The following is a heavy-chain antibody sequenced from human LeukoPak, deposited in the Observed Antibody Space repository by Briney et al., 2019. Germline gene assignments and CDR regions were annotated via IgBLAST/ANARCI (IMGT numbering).Heavy chain of an antibody. CDR3: VGQLLRVA. CDR2: IKGDGSVQ. V-gene: IGHV3-7*01. CDR1: GFPFSTYW. Sequence: GGSLRLSCTASGFPFSTYWISWVRQAPGKGPEWVANIKGDGSVQDYVDDVRGRFTISRDNAKNSVYLQMSSLRVDDTAIYYCVGQLLRVAWGKGTTVTVSS. D-gene: IGHD2-2*01. J-gene: IGHJ6*04.